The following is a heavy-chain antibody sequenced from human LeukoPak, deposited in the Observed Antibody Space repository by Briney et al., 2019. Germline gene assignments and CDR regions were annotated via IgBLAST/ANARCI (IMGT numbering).Heavy chain of an antibody. D-gene: IGHD6-6*01. V-gene: IGHV3-66*02. Sequence: GGSLRLSCAASGFTVSSNYMSWVRQAPGKGLEWVSVIYSGGSTYYADSVKGRFTISRDNSKNTLYLQMNSLRAEDTAVYYCAKSSSLKRPFDYWGQGTLVTVSS. CDR2: IYSGGST. CDR1: GFTVSSNY. CDR3: AKSSSLKRPFDY. J-gene: IGHJ4*02.